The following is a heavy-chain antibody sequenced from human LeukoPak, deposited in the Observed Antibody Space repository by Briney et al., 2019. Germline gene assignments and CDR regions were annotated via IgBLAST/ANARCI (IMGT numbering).Heavy chain of an antibody. J-gene: IGHJ6*03. Sequence: SQTLSLTCAISGDSVSSNSAAWNWIRQSPSRGLEWLGRTYYRSKWYNDYAVSVKSRITINPDTSKNQFSLQLNSVTPEDTAVYYCARGVATRGYYYYYMDVWGKGTTVTVSS. V-gene: IGHV6-1*01. D-gene: IGHD5-12*01. CDR2: TYYRSKWYN. CDR3: ARGVATRGYYYYYMDV. CDR1: GDSVSSNSAA.